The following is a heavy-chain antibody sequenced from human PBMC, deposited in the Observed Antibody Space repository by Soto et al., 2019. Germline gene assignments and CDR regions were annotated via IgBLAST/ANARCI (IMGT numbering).Heavy chain of an antibody. Sequence: GGSLRLSCAASGFTFSSYAMSWVRQAPGKGLEWVSAISGSGGSTYYADSVKGRFTISRDNSKNTLYLQMNSLRAEDTAVYYCAKVLLERYQLQSYYDYWGQGTLVTVSS. CDR2: ISGSGGST. J-gene: IGHJ4*02. V-gene: IGHV3-23*01. CDR3: AKVLLERYQLQSYYDY. D-gene: IGHD2-2*01. CDR1: GFTFSSYA.